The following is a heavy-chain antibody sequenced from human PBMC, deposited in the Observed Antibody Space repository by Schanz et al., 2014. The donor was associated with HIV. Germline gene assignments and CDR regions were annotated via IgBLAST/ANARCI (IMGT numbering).Heavy chain of an antibody. D-gene: IGHD2-21*02. CDR1: GFTFSSYG. V-gene: IGHV3-30*03. CDR3: ARAGVTDLFDY. Sequence: QVQLVESGGGVVQPGRSLRLSCAASGFTFSSYGIHWVRQAPGKGLEWVAVVSYDGSNKYYADSVKGRFTISRDKAKNSLYLQMNSLRDEDTAVYYCARAGVTDLFDYWGQGTLVTVSS. J-gene: IGHJ4*02. CDR2: VSYDGSNK.